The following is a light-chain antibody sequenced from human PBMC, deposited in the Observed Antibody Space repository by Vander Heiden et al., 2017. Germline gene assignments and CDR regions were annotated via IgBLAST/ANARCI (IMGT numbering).Light chain of an antibody. V-gene: IGKV3-20*01. CDR2: GAS. Sequence: EVVLTESAGTLSLSPGERVTLSCRASQSVSSTFLAWYQQKSGQAPRLLIYGASSRATGIPDRFSGSGSVIDFTLTISRLEPEDFAVYYCQQDGSSPLTFGGGTKVEIK. J-gene: IGKJ4*01. CDR3: QQDGSSPLT. CDR1: QSVSSTF.